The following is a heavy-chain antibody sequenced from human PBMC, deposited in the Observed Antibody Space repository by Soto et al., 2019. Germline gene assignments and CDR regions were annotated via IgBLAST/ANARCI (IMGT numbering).Heavy chain of an antibody. V-gene: IGHV2-5*01. CDR2: IYWNDDQ. J-gene: IGHJ6*02. Sequence: SGPTLVNRTQTLTLTCAFCGFSLNTGGVGVGWIRQPPGKALEWLALIYWNDDQRYSPSLKSRLTITKDTSRIQVVLTMTNMDPVDTATYYCARDPSGWRCLPYIWGQGTTVTVSS. CDR3: ARDPSGWRCLPYI. CDR1: GFSLNTGGVG. D-gene: IGHD2-21*01.